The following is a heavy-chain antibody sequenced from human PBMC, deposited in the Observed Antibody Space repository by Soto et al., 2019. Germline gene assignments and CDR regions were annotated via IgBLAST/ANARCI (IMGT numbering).Heavy chain of an antibody. Sequence: SETLSLTCTASGDSISSTTHYWGWIRQPPGKGLEWIGSMFYSGNTYYNPSLKSRVTMSIDTSKNQFSLKLNSVTAADTAVYYCVSPEGYYDSSGYTLDYWGQG. J-gene: IGHJ4*02. CDR2: MFYSGNT. D-gene: IGHD3-22*01. V-gene: IGHV4-39*01. CDR3: VSPEGYYDSSGYTLDY. CDR1: GDSISSTTHY.